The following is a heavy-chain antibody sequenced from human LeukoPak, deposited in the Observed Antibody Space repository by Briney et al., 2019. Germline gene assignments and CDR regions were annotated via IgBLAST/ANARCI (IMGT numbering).Heavy chain of an antibody. J-gene: IGHJ4*02. CDR1: GGSFSGYY. Sequence: SETLSLTCAVYGGSFSGYYWSWIRQPPGKGLEWIGEINHSGSTNYNPSLKSRVTISVDTSKNQFSLKLSSVTAADTAVYHCARARGRIAVAGINYWGQGTLVTVSS. CDR3: ARARGRIAVAGINY. CDR2: INHSGST. V-gene: IGHV4-34*01. D-gene: IGHD6-19*01.